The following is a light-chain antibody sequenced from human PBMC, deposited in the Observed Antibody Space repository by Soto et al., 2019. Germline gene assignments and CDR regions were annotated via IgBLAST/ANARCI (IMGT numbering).Light chain of an antibody. Sequence: ETVMTQSPGTLSVSPGERVTLSCRASQHIDDLLAWYQQKPGQAPRLLIYGASTRATGFPARFSGSGSGTEFTLTISSLQSEDFAIYYCQQYYHWPGTFGQGTKVEV. CDR3: QQYYHWPGT. CDR2: GAS. CDR1: QHIDDL. J-gene: IGKJ1*01. V-gene: IGKV3-15*01.